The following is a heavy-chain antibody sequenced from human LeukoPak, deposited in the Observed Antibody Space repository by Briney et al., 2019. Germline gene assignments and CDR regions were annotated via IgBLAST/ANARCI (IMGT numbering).Heavy chain of an antibody. V-gene: IGHV4-59*11. CDR3: ARVPLRSGIKWFDP. CDR2: IYYSGSS. CDR1: GGSLSSHY. J-gene: IGHJ5*02. Sequence: PSETLSLTCPGSGGSLSSHYWSWLRQPPGKGLEWIGYIYYSGSSNYNPSLMSRVTIAVDTSKGQFSLKLSSVTAADTAVYYCARVPLRSGIKWFDPWGQGTLVTVSS. D-gene: IGHD1-26*01.